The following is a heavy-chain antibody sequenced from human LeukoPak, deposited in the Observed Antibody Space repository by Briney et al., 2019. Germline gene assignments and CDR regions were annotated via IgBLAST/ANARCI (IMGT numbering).Heavy chain of an antibody. V-gene: IGHV1-46*01. CDR1: GYSFSTHW. D-gene: IGHD5-12*01. CDR3: ARGVSGYDNYYYYYYMDV. CDR2: INPSGGFT. J-gene: IGHJ6*03. Sequence: ASVKVSCKASGYSFSTHWMHWVRQAPGQGLEWMGIINPSGGFTSYAQKLQGRVTVTRDMSTSTVYMELSNLRSEDTAVYYCARGVSGYDNYYYYYYMDVWGKGTTVTISS.